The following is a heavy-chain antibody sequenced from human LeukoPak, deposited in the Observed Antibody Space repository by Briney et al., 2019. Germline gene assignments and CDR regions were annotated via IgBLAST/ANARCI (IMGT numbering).Heavy chain of an antibody. J-gene: IGHJ3*02. Sequence: KPSETLSLTCTVSGGSISSSSYYWGWIRQHPGKGLEWIGYIYYSGSTYYNPSLKSRVTISVDTSKNQFSLKLSSVTAADTAVYYCAREDCSGGSCRDAFDIWGQGTMVTVSS. CDR3: AREDCSGGSCRDAFDI. CDR1: GGSISSSSYY. CDR2: IYYSGST. D-gene: IGHD2-15*01. V-gene: IGHV4-31*03.